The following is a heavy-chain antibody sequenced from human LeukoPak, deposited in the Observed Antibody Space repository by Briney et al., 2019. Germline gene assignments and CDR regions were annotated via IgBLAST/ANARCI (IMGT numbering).Heavy chain of an antibody. V-gene: IGHV4-39*07. D-gene: IGHD4-11*01. Sequence: SETLSLTCTVSGGSISSSSYYWGWIRQPPGKGLEWIRSIYYSGSTYYNPSLKSRVTISVDTSKNQFSLKLSSVTAADTAVYNCASQLTTVTHDWFDRWGQGTLVTVSS. CDR1: GGSISSSSYY. CDR2: IYYSGST. CDR3: ASQLTTVTHDWFDR. J-gene: IGHJ5*02.